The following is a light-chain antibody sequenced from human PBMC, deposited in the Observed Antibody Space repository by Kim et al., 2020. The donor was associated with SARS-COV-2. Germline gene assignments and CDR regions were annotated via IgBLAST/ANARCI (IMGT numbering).Light chain of an antibody. Sequence: GRSITISCTGTSSDVGGYNYVSWYQQHPGKAPKLMIYDVSKRPSGVSNRFSGSKSGNTASLTISGLQAEDEADYYCSSYTSSSTWVFGGGTKLTVL. CDR2: DVS. CDR3: SSYTSSSTWV. V-gene: IGLV2-14*04. CDR1: SSDVGGYNY. J-gene: IGLJ3*02.